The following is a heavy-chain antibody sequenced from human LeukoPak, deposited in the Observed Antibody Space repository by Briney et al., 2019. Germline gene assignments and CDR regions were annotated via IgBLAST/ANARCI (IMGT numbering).Heavy chain of an antibody. Sequence: PGGSLRPSCSASGFSFSDYDMNWVRQAPGKGLEWVSAISGRSSHIYYGESVKGRFTISRDNAKNSLYLQMDSLGVEDTAVYYCGRAFPPLRTSSAGDLWGQGTLVIVSS. V-gene: IGHV3-21*01. CDR1: GFSFSDYD. CDR3: GRAFPPLRTSSAGDL. J-gene: IGHJ1*01. CDR2: ISGRSSHI. D-gene: IGHD3-16*01.